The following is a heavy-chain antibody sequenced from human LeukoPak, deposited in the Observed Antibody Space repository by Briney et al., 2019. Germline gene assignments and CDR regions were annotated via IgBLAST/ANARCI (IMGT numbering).Heavy chain of an antibody. CDR1: GYTFTSYY. J-gene: IGHJ6*02. Sequence: ASVKVSCKASGYTFTSYYMHWVRRAPGQGLEWMGIINPSGGSTSYAQKFQGRVTMTRDTSTSTVYMELSSLRSEDTAVYYCARDVTSGYYYYYGMDVWGQGTTVTVSS. V-gene: IGHV1-46*01. CDR3: ARDVTSGYYYYYGMDV. D-gene: IGHD2-21*02. CDR2: INPSGGST.